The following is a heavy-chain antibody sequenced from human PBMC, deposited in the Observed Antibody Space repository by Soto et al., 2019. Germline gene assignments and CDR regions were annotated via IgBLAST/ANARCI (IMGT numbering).Heavy chain of an antibody. CDR1: GGSISSGDYY. V-gene: IGHV4-30-4*01. J-gene: IGHJ4*02. CDR3: AREGFRVRSYYYDSSGYYFDY. Sequence: QVQLQESGPGLVKPSQTLSLTCTVSGGSISSGDYYWSWIRQPPGKGLEWIGYIYYSGSTYYNPSLKSRVTISVDTSKNQFSLKLSSVTAADTAVYYCAREGFRVRSYYYDSSGYYFDYWGQGTLVTVSS. CDR2: IYYSGST. D-gene: IGHD3-22*01.